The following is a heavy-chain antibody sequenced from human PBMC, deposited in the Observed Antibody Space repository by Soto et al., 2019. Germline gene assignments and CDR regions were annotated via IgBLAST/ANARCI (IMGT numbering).Heavy chain of an antibody. Sequence: QVQLVESGGGVVQPGRSLRLSCAASGFTFSSYGMHWVRQAPGKGLEWVAVISYDGSNKYYADSVKGRFTISRDNSKNTLYLQMNSLRAEDTAVYYGAKDPRHSSGWYYHYWGQGTLVTVSS. CDR1: GFTFSSYG. D-gene: IGHD6-19*01. V-gene: IGHV3-30*18. CDR3: AKDPRHSSGWYYHY. CDR2: ISYDGSNK. J-gene: IGHJ4*02.